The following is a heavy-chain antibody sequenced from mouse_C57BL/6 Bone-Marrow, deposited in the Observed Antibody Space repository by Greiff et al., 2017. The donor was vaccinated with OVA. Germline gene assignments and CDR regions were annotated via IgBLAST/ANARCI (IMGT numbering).Heavy chain of an antibody. CDR2: IDPSDSYT. Sequence: VQLQQPGAELVKPGASVKLSCKASGYPFTSYWMQWVKQRPGQGLEWIGEIDPSDSYTNYNQKFKGKATLTVDTSSSTAYMQLSSLTSEDSAVYYCARIYYDYEGDYWGQGTTLTVSS. D-gene: IGHD2-4*01. V-gene: IGHV1-50*01. CDR3: ARIYYDYEGDY. J-gene: IGHJ2*01. CDR1: GYPFTSYW.